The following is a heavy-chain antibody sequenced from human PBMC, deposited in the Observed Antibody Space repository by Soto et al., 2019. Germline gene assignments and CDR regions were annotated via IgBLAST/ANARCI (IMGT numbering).Heavy chain of an antibody. CDR1: GGSISSSSYY. V-gene: IGHV4-39*01. Sequence: SETLSLTCTVSGGSISSSSYYWGWIRQPPGKGLEWIGSIYYSGSTYYNPSLKSRVTISVDTSKNQFSLKLSSVTAADTAVYYCASRTNTGFDYWGQGTLVTAPQ. CDR3: ASRTNTGFDY. J-gene: IGHJ4*02. D-gene: IGHD1-1*01. CDR2: IYYSGST.